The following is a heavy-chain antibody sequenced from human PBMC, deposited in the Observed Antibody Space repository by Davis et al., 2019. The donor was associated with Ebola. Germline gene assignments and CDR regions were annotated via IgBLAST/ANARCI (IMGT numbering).Heavy chain of an antibody. Sequence: GESLKISCAASGFTVSSNYMSWVRQAPGKGLEWVSVIYSGGSTYYADSVKGRFTISRDNSKNTLYLQMNSLRAEDTAVYYCASRDDSPKPGPDAFDIWGQGTMVTVSS. J-gene: IGHJ3*02. CDR3: ASRDDSPKPGPDAFDI. D-gene: IGHD2-21*02. CDR2: IYSGGST. CDR1: GFTVSSNY. V-gene: IGHV3-53*05.